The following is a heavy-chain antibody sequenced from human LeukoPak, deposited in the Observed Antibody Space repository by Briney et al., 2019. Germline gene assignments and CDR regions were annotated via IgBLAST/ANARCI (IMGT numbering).Heavy chain of an antibody. D-gene: IGHD5-12*01. Sequence: GGSLRLSCVVSGFTLKTFWMHWVRQVPGKGPVWISRINTEGEVTYADSVKGRFTISRDSSKNTLYLQMNSLRPEDTAVYYCARARPSMWIDYWGQGTLVTVSS. J-gene: IGHJ4*02. CDR3: ARARPSMWIDY. V-gene: IGHV3-74*03. CDR2: INTEGEV. CDR1: GFTLKTFW.